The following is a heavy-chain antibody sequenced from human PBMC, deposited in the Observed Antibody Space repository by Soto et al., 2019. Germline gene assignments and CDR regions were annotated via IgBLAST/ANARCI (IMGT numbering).Heavy chain of an antibody. V-gene: IGHV3-33*01. CDR2: IWYDGSNK. CDR1: GFTFSSYG. J-gene: IGHJ6*02. CDR3: ARDQYSSGWVQGVDYYYGMDV. D-gene: IGHD6-19*01. Sequence: HPGGSLRLSCAASGFTFSSYGMHWVRQAPGKGLEWVAVIWYDGSNKYYADSVKGRFTISRDNSKNTLYLQMNSLRAEDTAVYYCARDQYSSGWVQGVDYYYGMDVWGQGTTVTVSS.